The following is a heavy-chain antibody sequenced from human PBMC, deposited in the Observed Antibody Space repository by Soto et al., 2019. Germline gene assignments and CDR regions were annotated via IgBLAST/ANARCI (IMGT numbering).Heavy chain of an antibody. D-gene: IGHD3-9*01. CDR3: ASGKDWLSHNYYYGMDV. J-gene: IGHJ6*02. Sequence: PGESLKISCKGSGYSFTSYWIGWVRQMAGKGLEWMGIIYPGDSDTRYSPSFQGQVTISADKSISTAYLQWSSLKASDTAMYYCASGKDWLSHNYYYGMDVWGQGTTVTVSS. V-gene: IGHV5-51*01. CDR2: IYPGDSDT. CDR1: GYSFTSYW.